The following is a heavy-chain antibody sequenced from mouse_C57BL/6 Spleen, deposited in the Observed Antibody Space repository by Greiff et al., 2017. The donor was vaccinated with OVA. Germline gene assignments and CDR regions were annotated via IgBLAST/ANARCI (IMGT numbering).Heavy chain of an antibody. CDR3: ARKRDGDSSYFDV. V-gene: IGHV1-55*01. CDR2: IYPGSGST. J-gene: IGHJ1*03. D-gene: IGHD3-3*01. CDR1: GYTFTSYW. Sequence: VQLQQPGAELVKPGASVKMSCKASGYTFTSYWITWVKQRPGQGLVWIGDIYPGSGSTNYNEKFKSKATLTVDTSSSTAYMQLSSLTSEDSEVDYCARKRDGDSSYFDVWGTGTTVTVSS.